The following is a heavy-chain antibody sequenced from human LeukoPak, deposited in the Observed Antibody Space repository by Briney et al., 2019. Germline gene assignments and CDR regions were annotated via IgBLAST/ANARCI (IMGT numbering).Heavy chain of an antibody. CDR2: IYYSGST. J-gene: IGHJ4*02. D-gene: IGHD3-22*01. Sequence: SETPSLTCTVSGGSISSYYWSWIRQPPAKGLEWIGYIYYSGSTNYNPSLKSRVTISVDTSKNQFSLKLSSVTAADTAVYYCARGDYYDSSGYFDYWGQGTLVTVSS. CDR1: GGSISSYY. CDR3: ARGDYYDSSGYFDY. V-gene: IGHV4-59*01.